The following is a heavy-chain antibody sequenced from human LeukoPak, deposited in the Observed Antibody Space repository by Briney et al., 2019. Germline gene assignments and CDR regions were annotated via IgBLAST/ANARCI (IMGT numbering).Heavy chain of an antibody. CDR2: ISDSGGST. V-gene: IGHV3-23*01. J-gene: IGHJ4*02. D-gene: IGHD2-15*01. Sequence: PGGSLRLSCAASGFTFSTYAMSWVRQAPGKGLEWVSSISDSGGSTYYADSVQGRFTISRDNSKSTVFLQMNSLRVEDTATYYCARGGGYFDYWGQGTLVTASS. CDR3: ARGGGYFDY. CDR1: GFTFSTYA.